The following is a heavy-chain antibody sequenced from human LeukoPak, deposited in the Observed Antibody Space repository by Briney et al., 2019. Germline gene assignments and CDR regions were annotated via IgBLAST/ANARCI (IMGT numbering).Heavy chain of an antibody. J-gene: IGHJ4*02. D-gene: IGHD5-24*01. Sequence: QAGGSLRLSCAASGFVFSTYAMHWVRQAPGKGLEYVSGISGNGGYTDYANSVKGRFTISRDNFMNTLYLQMGSLRAEDMAVYYCARDLFSGAEMATFDYWGQGTLVTVSS. CDR1: GFVFSTYA. V-gene: IGHV3-64*01. CDR3: ARDLFSGAEMATFDY. CDR2: ISGNGGYT.